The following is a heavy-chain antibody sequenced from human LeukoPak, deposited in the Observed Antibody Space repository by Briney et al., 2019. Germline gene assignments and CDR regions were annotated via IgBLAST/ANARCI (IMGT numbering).Heavy chain of an antibody. Sequence: GGSLRLSCAASGFTVSSNYMSWARQAPGKGLEWVSAIYIAGSTYYADSVRGRFAISRDNSKNTLYLQMNSLRAEDTAVYYCARGDGYNLFEDWGQGTLVTVSS. CDR1: GFTVSSNY. D-gene: IGHD5-24*01. CDR2: IYIAGST. CDR3: ARGDGYNLFED. J-gene: IGHJ4*02. V-gene: IGHV3-66*01.